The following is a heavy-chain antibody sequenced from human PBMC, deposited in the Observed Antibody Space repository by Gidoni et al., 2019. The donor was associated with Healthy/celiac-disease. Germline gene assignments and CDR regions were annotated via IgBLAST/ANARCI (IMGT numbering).Heavy chain of an antibody. J-gene: IGHJ4*02. D-gene: IGHD3-22*01. V-gene: IGHV3-23*01. CDR3: ALHLSGVVITYYFDY. Sequence: EVQLLESGGGLVQPGGSLRLSCAASGFTFSSYAMSWVRQAPGKGLGWVSAISGSGGSTYYADSVKGRFTISRDNSKNTLYLQMNSLRAEDTAVYYCALHLSGVVITYYFDYWGQGTLVTVSS. CDR1: GFTFSSYA. CDR2: ISGSGGST.